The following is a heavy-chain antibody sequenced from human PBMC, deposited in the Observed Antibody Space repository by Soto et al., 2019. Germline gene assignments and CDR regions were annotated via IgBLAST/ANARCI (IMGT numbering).Heavy chain of an antibody. D-gene: IGHD4-17*01. J-gene: IGHJ6*02. V-gene: IGHV4-59*01. CDR3: ARAPSGDYYYYYYGMDV. CDR1: GGSISSYY. CDR2: IYYSGST. Sequence: SETLSLTCTVSGGSISSYYWSWIRQPPGKGLEWIGYIYYSGSTNYNPSLKSRVTISVDTSKNQFSLKLSSVTAADTAVYYCARAPSGDYYYYYYGMDVWGQGTTVTVSS.